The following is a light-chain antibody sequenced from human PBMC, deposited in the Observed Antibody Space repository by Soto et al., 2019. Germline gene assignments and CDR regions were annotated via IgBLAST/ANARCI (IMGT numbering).Light chain of an antibody. V-gene: IGLV2-14*01. CDR3: SSYTSSVYV. Sequence: QSVLTQPASVFGSPGQSITISCTGTSSDVGGYNYVSWYQQHPGKAPKIMIYEVSNRPSGVSNCFSGSKSGNTASLTISGLQAEDEANYYCSSYTSSVYVFGNGTKVTVL. J-gene: IGLJ1*01. CDR2: EVS. CDR1: SSDVGGYNY.